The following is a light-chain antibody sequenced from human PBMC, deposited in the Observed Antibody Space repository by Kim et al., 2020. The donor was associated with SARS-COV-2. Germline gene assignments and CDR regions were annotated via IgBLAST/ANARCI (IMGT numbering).Light chain of an antibody. V-gene: IGLV3-19*01. CDR3: NSRDSSGNHHVV. J-gene: IGLJ2*01. CDR1: SLRSYY. Sequence: SSELTQDPAVSVALGQTVRITCQVDSLRSYYASWYQQKPGRAPVLVVYGKNNRPSGIPDRFSGSSSGNTASLTITGAQAEDEAGYYCNSRDSSGNHHVVFGGGTQLTVL. CDR2: GKN.